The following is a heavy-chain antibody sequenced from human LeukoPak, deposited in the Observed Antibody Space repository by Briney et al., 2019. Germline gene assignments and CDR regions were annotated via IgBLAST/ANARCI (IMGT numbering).Heavy chain of an antibody. D-gene: IGHD3-3*01. V-gene: IGHV1-8*02. Sequence: ASVKVSCRASGGTFSSYAISWVRQATGQGLEWMGWMNPNSGNTGYAQKFQGRVTMTRNTSISTAYMELSSLRSEDTAVYYCARALPYEDFWSVRPHYYYYYGMDVWGQGTTVTVSS. CDR1: GGTFSSYA. J-gene: IGHJ6*02. CDR2: MNPNSGNT. CDR3: ARALPYEDFWSVRPHYYYYYGMDV.